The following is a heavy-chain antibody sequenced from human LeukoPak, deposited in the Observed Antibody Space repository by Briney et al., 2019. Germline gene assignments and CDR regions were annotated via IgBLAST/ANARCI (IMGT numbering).Heavy chain of an antibody. CDR1: GFIFSGYS. V-gene: IGHV3-48*01. Sequence: GGSLRLSCVASGFIFSGYSMNWVRQAPGKGLEWVSYISSSSGTISYADSVKGRFTISRDNAKNSLYLQMNSLRAEDTAVYYCARGQGSDYWGQGTLVTVSS. CDR2: ISSSSGTI. D-gene: IGHD6-6*01. CDR3: ARGQGSDY. J-gene: IGHJ4*02.